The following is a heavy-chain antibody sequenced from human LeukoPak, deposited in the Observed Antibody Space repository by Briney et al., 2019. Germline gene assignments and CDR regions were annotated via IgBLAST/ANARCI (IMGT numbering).Heavy chain of an antibody. CDR1: GFSLRTTGVG. CDR3: AHKGRGSGSYNM. J-gene: IGHJ4*02. D-gene: IGHD3-10*01. V-gene: IGHV2-5*01. CDR2: IYWNNDK. Sequence: VSGPTLVKPTQTLTLTCTFSGFSLRTTGVGVAWIRQPPGKALEWLAVIYWNNDKSYSPSLKSRLTITKDTSKNQVVLIMTDMDPVDTATYYCAHKGRGSGSYNMWGQGTLVPVSS.